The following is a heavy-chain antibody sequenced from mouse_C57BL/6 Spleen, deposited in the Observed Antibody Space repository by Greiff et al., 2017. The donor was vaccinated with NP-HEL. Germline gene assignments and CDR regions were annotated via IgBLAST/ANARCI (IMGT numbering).Heavy chain of an antibody. CDR1: GFTFSDYG. CDR2: ISNFAYSI. D-gene: IGHD3-3*01. J-gene: IGHJ3*01. Sequence: EVQLVESGGGLVQPGGSLKLSCAASGFTFSDYGMAWVRQAPRKGPEWVAFISNFAYSIYYADTVKGRFTISRENAKNTLYLEMSSLRSEDTAMYCCARQGRGRGFAYWGQGIMVTVAA. V-gene: IGHV5-15*01. CDR3: ARQGRGRGFAY.